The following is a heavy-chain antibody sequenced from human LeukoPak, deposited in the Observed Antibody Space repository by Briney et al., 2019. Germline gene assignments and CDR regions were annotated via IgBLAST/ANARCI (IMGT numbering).Heavy chain of an antibody. J-gene: IGHJ4*02. CDR3: ARNDWYSVDY. CDR1: GGSFTGSFSTYY. D-gene: IGHD2-21*02. Sequence: PSETLSLTCAVSGGSFTGSFSTYYWSWIRQPPGKGLEWIGEINHSGSTTYNPSLKSRVTISIDTSKNHFSLKLSSVTAADTAMYYCARNDWYSVDYWGQGTQVIVSS. V-gene: IGHV4-34*01. CDR2: INHSGST.